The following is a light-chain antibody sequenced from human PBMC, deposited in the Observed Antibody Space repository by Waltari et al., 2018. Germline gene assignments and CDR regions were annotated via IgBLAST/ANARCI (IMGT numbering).Light chain of an antibody. J-gene: IGLJ3*02. CDR3: QSYDTNIRV. Sequence: NFLLTQPHSVSASPGKTVTISCTRSSGRLFPNYVQWYQQRPGSSPSMIIYEDNKRPSGVPDRFSGSIDSSSNSASLTISGLKTEDEADYYCQSYDTNIRVFGGGTKLTVL. V-gene: IGLV6-57*01. CDR1: SGRLFPNY. CDR2: EDN.